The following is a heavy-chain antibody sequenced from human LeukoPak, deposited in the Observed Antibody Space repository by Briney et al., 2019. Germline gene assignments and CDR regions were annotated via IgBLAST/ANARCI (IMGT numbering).Heavy chain of an antibody. V-gene: IGHV4-61*01. D-gene: IGHD3-10*01. CDR1: GGSVSSGRYY. Sequence: PSEPLSHTCTVPGGSVSSGRYYWRWIRQPPGKRLEWIGYIYYSGSSNYNPTLKSRVTISVDTSKHQFSLKLSSVTAADTAVYYCARDGCRGDYWGQGTQVTVSS. CDR2: IYYSGSS. J-gene: IGHJ4*02. CDR3: ARDGCRGDY.